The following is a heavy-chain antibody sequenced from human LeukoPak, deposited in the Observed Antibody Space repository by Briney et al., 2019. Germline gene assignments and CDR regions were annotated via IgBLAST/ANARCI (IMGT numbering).Heavy chain of an antibody. CDR2: ISYDGSNK. D-gene: IGHD3-16*02. Sequence: GRSLRLSCAASGFTFSSYAMHWVRQAPGKGLEWVAVISYDGSNKYYAGSVKGRFTISRDNSKNTLYLQMNSLRAEDTAVYYCARFGGVIVSVYWGQGTLVAVSS. J-gene: IGHJ4*02. CDR1: GFTFSSYA. V-gene: IGHV3-30-3*01. CDR3: ARFGGVIVSVY.